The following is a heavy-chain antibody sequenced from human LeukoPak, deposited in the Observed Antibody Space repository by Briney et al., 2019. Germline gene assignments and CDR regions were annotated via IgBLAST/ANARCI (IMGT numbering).Heavy chain of an antibody. J-gene: IGHJ4*02. D-gene: IGHD2-15*01. CDR2: IYYSGNT. Sequence: PSETLSLTCAVSGVSISSSNSYWGWIRQPPGKGLEWIGSIYYSGNTYYNASLKSRVTISVDTSKNQFSLKVTSVTAADTAVYYCTVAEGGGDYWGQGTLVTVSS. V-gene: IGHV4-39*03. CDR3: TVAEGGGDY. CDR1: GVSISSSNSY.